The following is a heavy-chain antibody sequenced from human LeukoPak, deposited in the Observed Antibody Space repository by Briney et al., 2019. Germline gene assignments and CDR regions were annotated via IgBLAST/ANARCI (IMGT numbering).Heavy chain of an antibody. CDR2: INPNSGGT. J-gene: IGHJ5*02. Sequence: ASVKVSCKASGYTFTGYYMHWVRQAPGQGLEWMGWINPNSGGTNYAQKFQGRVTMTRDTSISTAYMELSRLRSDDTAVYYCAREAVYSSSSLGNWFDPWGQGTLVTVSS. CDR1: GYTFTGYY. D-gene: IGHD6-13*01. CDR3: AREAVYSSSSLGNWFDP. V-gene: IGHV1-2*02.